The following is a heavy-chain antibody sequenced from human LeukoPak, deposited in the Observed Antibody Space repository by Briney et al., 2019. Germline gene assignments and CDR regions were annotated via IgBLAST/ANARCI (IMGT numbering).Heavy chain of an antibody. D-gene: IGHD3-22*01. V-gene: IGHV1-2*02. CDR1: GYTFTGYY. CDR3: ASAGYYYDSGGYYQHFDAFDI. Sequence: ASVKVSCKASGYTFTGYYMHWVRQAPGQGLEWMGWINPNSGGTNYAQKFQGRVTMTRDTSISTAYMELSRLRSDDTAVYYCASAGYYYDSGGYYQHFDAFDIWGQGTMVTVSS. CDR2: INPNSGGT. J-gene: IGHJ3*02.